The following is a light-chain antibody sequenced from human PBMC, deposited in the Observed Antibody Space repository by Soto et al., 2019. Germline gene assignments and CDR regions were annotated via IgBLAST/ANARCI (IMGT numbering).Light chain of an antibody. Sequence: DIQLTQSPSFLSASVGDRVTITCRASQGISTYLAWYQQQPGKAPKLLIYAASTLQSGVPSRFSGSRSGTEFNLTISSLQPEDFATYYCLQLNSYPRSFGQGTRLEIK. CDR3: LQLNSYPRS. J-gene: IGKJ2*01. V-gene: IGKV1-9*01. CDR2: AAS. CDR1: QGISTY.